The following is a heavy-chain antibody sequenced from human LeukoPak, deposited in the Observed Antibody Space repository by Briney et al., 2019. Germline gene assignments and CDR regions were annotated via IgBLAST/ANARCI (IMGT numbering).Heavy chain of an antibody. D-gene: IGHD3-9*01. CDR2: IYSGGST. CDR1: GFTVSSNY. Sequence: GGSLRLSCAASGFTVSSNYMSWVRQAPGKGLEWVSVIYSGGSTYYADSVKGRFTISRDNSKNTLYLQMNSLRGEDTAVYYCAKVGPYYDILTGYLGGFDYWGQGTLVTVSS. J-gene: IGHJ4*02. CDR3: AKVGPYYDILTGYLGGFDY. V-gene: IGHV3-66*01.